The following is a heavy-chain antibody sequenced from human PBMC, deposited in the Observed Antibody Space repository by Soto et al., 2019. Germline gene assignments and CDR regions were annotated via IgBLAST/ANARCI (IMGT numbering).Heavy chain of an antibody. J-gene: IGHJ4*02. CDR2: ISAYNGNT. CDR3: ARNRKVWFGEFQYYFDY. D-gene: IGHD3-10*01. CDR1: GYTFTSYG. V-gene: IGHV1-18*01. Sequence: ASVKVSCKASGYTFTSYGISWVRQAPGQGLEWMGWISAYNGNTNYAQKLQGRVTMTTDTSTSTAYMELRSLRSDDTAVYYCARNRKVWFGEFQYYFDYWGQGTLVTVSS.